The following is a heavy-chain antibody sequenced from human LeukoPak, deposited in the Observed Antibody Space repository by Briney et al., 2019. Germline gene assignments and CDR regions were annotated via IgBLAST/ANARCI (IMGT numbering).Heavy chain of an antibody. CDR3: ARELPYYDSYGMDV. D-gene: IGHD3-9*01. CDR2: IYYSGST. V-gene: IGHV4-39*07. Sequence: SETLSLTCTVSGGSISSSSYYWGWIRQPPGKGLECIGAIYYSGSTYYNPSLKSRATISVDTSKNQFSLKLSSVTAADTAVYYCARELPYYDSYGMDVWGQGTTVTVSS. CDR1: GGSISSSSYY. J-gene: IGHJ6*02.